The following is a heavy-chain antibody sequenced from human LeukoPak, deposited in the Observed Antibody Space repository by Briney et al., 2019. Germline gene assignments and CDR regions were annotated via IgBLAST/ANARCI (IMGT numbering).Heavy chain of an antibody. J-gene: IGHJ6*02. Sequence: SETLSLTCAVYGGSFSGYYWSWIRQPPGKGLEWIGEINHSGSTNFNPSLKSRVTISVDTSKNQFSLKLSSVTAADTAVYYCARGPLSSGSYSYYYYYYGMDVWGQGTTVTVSS. V-gene: IGHV4-34*01. CDR3: ARGPLSSGSYSYYYYYYGMDV. D-gene: IGHD1-26*01. CDR2: INHSGST. CDR1: GGSFSGYY.